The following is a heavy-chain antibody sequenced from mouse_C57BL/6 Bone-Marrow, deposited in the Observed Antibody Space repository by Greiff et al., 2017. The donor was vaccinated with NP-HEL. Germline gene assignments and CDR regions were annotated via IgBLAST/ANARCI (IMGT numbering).Heavy chain of an antibody. Sequence: VQLQESGAELVRPGTSVKVSCKASGYAFTNYLIEWVKQRPGQGLEWIGVLNPGSGGTNYNEKFKGKATLTADKSSSTAYMQLSSLTSEDSAVYFCARGRNDYGRFAYWGQGTLVTVSA. CDR2: LNPGSGGT. CDR1: GYAFTNYL. D-gene: IGHD2-4*01. V-gene: IGHV1-54*01. J-gene: IGHJ3*01. CDR3: ARGRNDYGRFAY.